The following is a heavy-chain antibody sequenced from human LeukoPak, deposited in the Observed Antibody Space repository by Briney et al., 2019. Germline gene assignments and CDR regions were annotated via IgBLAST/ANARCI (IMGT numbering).Heavy chain of an antibody. CDR2: ISRSGTYR. D-gene: IGHD1-20*01. V-gene: IGHV3-21*01. Sequence: GGSLRLSCAASGFTFSSYSMNWVRQAPGKGLEWVSSISRSGTYRYYADSVMGRFTISRDDAKNSLYLQMNSLRDEDTAVYYCAREPTHSWNLAGLFDYWGQGTLVTVSS. CDR3: AREPTHSWNLAGLFDY. J-gene: IGHJ4*02. CDR1: GFTFSSYS.